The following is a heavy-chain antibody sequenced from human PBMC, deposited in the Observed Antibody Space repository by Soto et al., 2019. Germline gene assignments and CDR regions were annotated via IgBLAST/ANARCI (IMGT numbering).Heavy chain of an antibody. D-gene: IGHD3-10*01. V-gene: IGHV3-23*01. CDR1: GFAFSSHP. J-gene: IGHJ3*02. CDR3: ARRVIGSSRAFDI. CDR2: ISDGGDLT. Sequence: PGGSLRLSCAASGFAFSSHPMSWVRQAPEKGLEWVAGISDGGDLTYNADSVRGRFTISRDNSRNTLYLQMNSLRAGDTAVYYCARRVIGSSRAFDIWGQGTMVTVSS.